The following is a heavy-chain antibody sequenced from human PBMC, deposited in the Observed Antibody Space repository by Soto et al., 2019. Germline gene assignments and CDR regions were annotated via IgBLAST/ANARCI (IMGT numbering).Heavy chain of an antibody. V-gene: IGHV4-59*01. Sequence: SETLFLTCTVSGGSISDYRWNWIRQSPGKGLEWIANIYHTGSVIYNPSLKSRTTISSDMSKRQIFLNLKSVTATDTAIYYCAREPHSGGWFDNWGQGILVTVSS. J-gene: IGHJ5*02. CDR3: AREPHSGGWFDN. CDR1: GGSISDYR. D-gene: IGHD6-25*01. CDR2: IYHTGSV.